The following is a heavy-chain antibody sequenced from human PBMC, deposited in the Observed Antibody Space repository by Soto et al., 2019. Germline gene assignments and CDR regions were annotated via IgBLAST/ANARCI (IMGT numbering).Heavy chain of an antibody. Sequence: SETLSLTYTVSGGSISSYSWSWIRQPPGKGLEWIGYIYYSGSTNYNPSLKSRVTISIDTSKNQFSLKLSSVTAADTAVYYCARRVYSREYYFDYWGQGTLVTVSS. V-gene: IGHV4-59*01. CDR3: ARRVYSREYYFDY. CDR2: IYYSGST. D-gene: IGHD6-13*01. CDR1: GGSISSYS. J-gene: IGHJ4*02.